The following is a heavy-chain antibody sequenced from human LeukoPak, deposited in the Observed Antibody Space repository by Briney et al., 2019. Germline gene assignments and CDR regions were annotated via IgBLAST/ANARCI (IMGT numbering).Heavy chain of an antibody. D-gene: IGHD1-26*01. J-gene: IGHJ5*02. CDR2: INPNSGGT. CDR1: GYTFTGYY. V-gene: IGHV1-2*02. CDR3: AREIEAWELLPLNWFDP. Sequence: ASVKVSCKASGYTFTGYYMHWVRQAPGQGLEWMGWINPNSGGTNYAQKFQGRVTMTRDTSISTAYMELSRLRSDDTAVYYCAREIEAWELLPLNWFDPWGQGTLVTVSS.